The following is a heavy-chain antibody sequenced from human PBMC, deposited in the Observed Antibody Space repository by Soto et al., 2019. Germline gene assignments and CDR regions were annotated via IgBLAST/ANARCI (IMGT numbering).Heavy chain of an antibody. CDR1: GFSLSTSGVG. CDR3: AYLPCSGGSCYWFSFSGMDG. CDR2: IYWDDDK. D-gene: IGHD2-15*01. J-gene: IGHJ6*01. V-gene: IGHV2-5*02. Sequence: QITLKESGPTLVKPTQTLTLTCTFSGFSLSTSGVGVAWIRQPPGKALEWLALIYWDDDKRYRPSLESRLTITKATSKNPVVLTMTHIDSVDTATYYCAYLPCSGGSCYWFSFSGMDGWGQGNTVTVS.